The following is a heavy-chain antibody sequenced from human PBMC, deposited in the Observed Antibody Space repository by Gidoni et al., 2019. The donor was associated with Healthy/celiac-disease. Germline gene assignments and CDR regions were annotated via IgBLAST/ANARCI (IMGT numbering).Heavy chain of an antibody. CDR1: GFTFSSYG. CDR2: IWYDGSNK. V-gene: IGHV3-33*01. D-gene: IGHD6-19*01. J-gene: IGHJ6*03. CDR3: ARDPPYSSGWFHYYYDYMDV. Sequence: QVQLVESGGGVVQPGRSLRLSCAASGFTFSSYGMHWVRKAPGKGLEWVAGIWYDGSNKYYADSGKGRFTISRDNSKNTLYLQMNSLRAEDTAVYYCARDPPYSSGWFHYYYDYMDVWGKGTTVTVSS.